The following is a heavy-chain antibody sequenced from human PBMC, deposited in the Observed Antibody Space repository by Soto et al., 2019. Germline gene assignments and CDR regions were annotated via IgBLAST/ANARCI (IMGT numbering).Heavy chain of an antibody. CDR1: GFTFSGHA. CDR2: IWYDGSNK. D-gene: IGHD6-19*01. Sequence: QVHLVESGGGVAQPGRSLRLSCTVSGFTFSGHAMHWVRQAPGKGLEWVTQIWYDGSNKYYAESVKGRFTISRDNSKNTLYLQLNSLRVEDTAVYYCARDGQGLAPYALDVWGQGTSGTVSS. V-gene: IGHV3-33*01. CDR3: ARDGQGLAPYALDV. J-gene: IGHJ6*02.